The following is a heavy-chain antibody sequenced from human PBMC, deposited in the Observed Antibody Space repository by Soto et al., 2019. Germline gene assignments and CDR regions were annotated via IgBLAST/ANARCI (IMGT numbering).Heavy chain of an antibody. Sequence: SETLSLTCTVSGDSMSSSNWWNWVRQPPGKGLEWIGEAHHSGRTNYNPSLKSRVTISVDRSQNHFSLKLSSETAADTAVYYCARDHPHSYGIYYFDYWGQGTLVTVSS. D-gene: IGHD5-18*01. J-gene: IGHJ4*02. V-gene: IGHV4-4*02. CDR2: AHHSGRT. CDR3: ARDHPHSYGIYYFDY. CDR1: GDSMSSSNW.